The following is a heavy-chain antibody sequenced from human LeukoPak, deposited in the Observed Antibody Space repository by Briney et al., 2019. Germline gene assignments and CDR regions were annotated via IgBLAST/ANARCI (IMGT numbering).Heavy chain of an antibody. CDR3: AKAPVTSCRGAFCYPFDY. D-gene: IGHD2-15*01. CDR2: MSSSDDGR. J-gene: IGHJ4*02. Sequence: GGSLRLSCAASGFTFSSYGMHWVRQAPGKGLEWVSAMSSSDDGRYYAASVRGRFTISRDTSRSTLYLQMNSLRAEDAAVYYCAKAPVTSCRGAFCYPFDYWGQGTLVTVSS. V-gene: IGHV3-23*01. CDR1: GFTFSSYG.